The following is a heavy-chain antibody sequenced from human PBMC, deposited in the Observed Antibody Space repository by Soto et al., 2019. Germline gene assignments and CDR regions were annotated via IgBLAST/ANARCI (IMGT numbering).Heavy chain of an antibody. Sequence: SLRLSCAASGFTVSSNYMSWVRQAPGKGLEWVSVIYSGGSTYYADSVKGRFIISRDNSKNTLYLQMNSLRAEDTAVYYCARTYYDILTGYYFPDYFDYWGQGTLVTVSS. CDR2: IYSGGST. D-gene: IGHD3-9*01. V-gene: IGHV3-66*01. CDR3: ARTYYDILTGYYFPDYFDY. CDR1: GFTVSSNY. J-gene: IGHJ4*02.